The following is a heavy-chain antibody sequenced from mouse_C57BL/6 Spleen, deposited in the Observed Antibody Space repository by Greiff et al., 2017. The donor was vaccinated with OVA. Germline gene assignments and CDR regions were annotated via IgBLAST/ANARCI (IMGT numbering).Heavy chain of an antibody. D-gene: IGHD4-1*01. Sequence: QVQLQQSGPELVKPGASVKISCKASGYAFSSSWMNWVKQRPGKGLEWIGRIYPGDGDTNYNGKFKGKATLTADKSSSTAYRQLSSLTYDDSAVYFCARRGTNRDYVDYWGQGTTLTVSS. CDR1: GYAFSSSW. J-gene: IGHJ2*01. CDR2: IYPGDGDT. CDR3: ARRGTNRDYVDY. V-gene: IGHV1-82*01.